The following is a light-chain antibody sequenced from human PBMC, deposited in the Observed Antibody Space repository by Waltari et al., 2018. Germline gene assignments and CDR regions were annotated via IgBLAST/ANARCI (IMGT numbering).Light chain of an antibody. V-gene: IGLV2-23*01. J-gene: IGLJ2*01. Sequence: QSALTQPASVSGSPGQSITISCTSPGGDVGSSNLVSWYQQRPGKAPKLMIYEGTKRPSGVSNRFSGSKSGNTASLTISGLQAEDEADYYCSSYAGTGTLVFGGGTKLTVL. CDR1: GGDVGSSNL. CDR2: EGT. CDR3: SSYAGTGTLV.